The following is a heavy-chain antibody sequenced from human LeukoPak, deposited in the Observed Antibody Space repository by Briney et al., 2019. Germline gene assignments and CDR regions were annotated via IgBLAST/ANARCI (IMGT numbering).Heavy chain of an antibody. Sequence: ASVKVSCKASGYTFTSYGISWVRQAPGQGLEWMRWISAYNGNTNYAQKLQGRVTMTTDTSTSTAYMELRSLRSDDTAVCYCARDSAGGSKFDYWGQGTLVTVSS. V-gene: IGHV1-18*01. CDR3: ARDSAGGSKFDY. CDR2: ISAYNGNT. J-gene: IGHJ4*02. CDR1: GYTFTSYG. D-gene: IGHD1-26*01.